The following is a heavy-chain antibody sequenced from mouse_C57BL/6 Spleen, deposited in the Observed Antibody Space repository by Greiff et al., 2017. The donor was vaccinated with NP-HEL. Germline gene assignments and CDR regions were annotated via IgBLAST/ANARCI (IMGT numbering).Heavy chain of an antibody. V-gene: IGHV1-26*01. CDR1: GYTFTDYY. Sequence: VQLQQSGPELVKPGASVKISCKASGYTFTDYYMNWVKQSHGKSLEWIGDINPNNGGTSYNQKFKGKATLTVDKSSSTAYMELRSLTSEDSAVYYCARTGGYEDWYFDVWGTGTTVTVSS. CDR2: INPNNGGT. CDR3: ARTGGYEDWYFDV. D-gene: IGHD2-2*01. J-gene: IGHJ1*03.